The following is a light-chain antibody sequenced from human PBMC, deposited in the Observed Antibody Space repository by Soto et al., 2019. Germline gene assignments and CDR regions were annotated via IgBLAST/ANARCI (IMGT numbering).Light chain of an antibody. Sequence: IVLTQSPGTLPLSPGERATLSCRASPSVGSSYLDWYQQKPGQAPRLLIYGASNRATGIPDRLSGSGSVTDITLTISSLATEDFAVYYCQHYSSLTYFSRRTKVDIK. V-gene: IGKV3-20*01. CDR3: QHYSSLTY. CDR1: PSVGSSY. J-gene: IGKJ3*01. CDR2: GAS.